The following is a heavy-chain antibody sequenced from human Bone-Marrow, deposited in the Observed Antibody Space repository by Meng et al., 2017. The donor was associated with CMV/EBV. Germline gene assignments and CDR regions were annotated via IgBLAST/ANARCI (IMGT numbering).Heavy chain of an antibody. Sequence: GGSLRLSCAASGFTFSSYWMSWVRQAPGKGLEWMANIKQDGSEKYYVDSVKGRFTISRDNAKNSLYLQMNSLRAEDTAVYYCARGYYDFWSGGGGMDVWGQGTTVTVSS. D-gene: IGHD3-3*01. V-gene: IGHV3-7*01. CDR3: ARGYYDFWSGGGGMDV. CDR1: GFTFSSYW. CDR2: IKQDGSEK. J-gene: IGHJ6*02.